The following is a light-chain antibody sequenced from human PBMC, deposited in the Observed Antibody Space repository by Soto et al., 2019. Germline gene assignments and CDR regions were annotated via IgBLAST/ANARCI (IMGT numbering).Light chain of an antibody. V-gene: IGKV1-39*01. CDR3: QHSYSIPYT. J-gene: IGKJ2*01. CDR1: QSISSY. CDR2: AAS. Sequence: DIQMTQSPSSLSASVGDRVTITCRASQSISSYLNWYQQKPGKAPKLLIYAASSLQSGVPSRFSGSGSGTDFTLTISSLQPEDFATYYCQHSYSIPYTFGQGTKLEIQ.